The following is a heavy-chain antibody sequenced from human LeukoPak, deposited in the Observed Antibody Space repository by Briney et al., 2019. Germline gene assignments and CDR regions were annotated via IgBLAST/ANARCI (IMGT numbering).Heavy chain of an antibody. J-gene: IGHJ4*02. CDR2: ISSTSTYI. V-gene: IGHV3-21*01. CDR3: ARDHGDYRFFDS. CDR1: EFTFSSYT. D-gene: IGHD4-17*01. Sequence: GGSLRLSCAASEFTFSSYTINWVRQAPGKGLEWVSSISSTSTYISYADSVKGRFTISRDNAKNSLYLQMNSLRAEDTAVYYCARDHGDYRFFDSWGQGTLVTVSS.